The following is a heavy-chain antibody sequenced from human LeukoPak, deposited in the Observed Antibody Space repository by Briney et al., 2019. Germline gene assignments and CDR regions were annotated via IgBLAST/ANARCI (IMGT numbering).Heavy chain of an antibody. J-gene: IGHJ4*02. Sequence: PSQTLSLTCTVSGGSISSGGYYWSWIRQHPGKGLEWIGYIYYSGSTYYNPSLKSRVTISVDTSKIQFSLKLSSVTAADTAVYYCAKSHAGSIVVPHPFDYWGQGTLVTVSS. CDR3: AKSHAGSIVVPHPFDY. D-gene: IGHD2-2*01. CDR1: GGSISSGGYY. CDR2: IYYSGST. V-gene: IGHV4-31*03.